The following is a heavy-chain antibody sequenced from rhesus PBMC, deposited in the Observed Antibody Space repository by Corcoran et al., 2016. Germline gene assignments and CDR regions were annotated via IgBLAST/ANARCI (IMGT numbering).Heavy chain of an antibody. CDR1: GGSISGGYG. J-gene: IGHJ3*01. CDR3: ARDRGLPYFNFWTGYYLGAFDL. D-gene: IGHD3-3*01. V-gene: IGHV4S7*01. Sequence: QVQLQESGPGLLKPSETLSLTCVVYGGSISGGYGRGWTRQPPGKGLGGVGGICSEYSYYTPSLKSRVTISTATSKDQFSLKMNSVTAADTAVYYCARDRGLPYFNFWTGYYLGAFDLWGQGLRVTASS. CDR2: ICSEYS.